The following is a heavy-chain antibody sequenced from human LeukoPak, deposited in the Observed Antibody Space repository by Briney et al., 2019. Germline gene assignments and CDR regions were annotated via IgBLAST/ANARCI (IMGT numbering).Heavy chain of an antibody. Sequence: GRSLRLSCAASGFTFSSYGMHWVRQAPGKGLEWVAVISYDGSNKYYADSVKGRFTISRDNSKNTLYLQMNSLRAEDTAVYYCARALYYYYGMDVWGKGTTVTVSS. V-gene: IGHV3-30*03. CDR3: ARALYYYYGMDV. J-gene: IGHJ6*04. CDR1: GFTFSSYG. CDR2: ISYDGSNK.